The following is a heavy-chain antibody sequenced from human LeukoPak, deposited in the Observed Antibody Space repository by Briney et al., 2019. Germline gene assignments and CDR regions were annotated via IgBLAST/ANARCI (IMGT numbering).Heavy chain of an antibody. CDR3: ARGTIGYTSSWYGF. CDR2: IIPIFGTT. D-gene: IGHD6-13*01. V-gene: IGHV1-69*13. Sequence: ASVKVSCKASGGIFSNYGISWVRQATGQGLEWMGGIIPIFGTTNYAQRFQGRVTITADESTSTAYMELSSLRSEDTAVYYCARGTIGYTSSWYGFWGQGTLVTVSS. CDR1: GGIFSNYG. J-gene: IGHJ4*02.